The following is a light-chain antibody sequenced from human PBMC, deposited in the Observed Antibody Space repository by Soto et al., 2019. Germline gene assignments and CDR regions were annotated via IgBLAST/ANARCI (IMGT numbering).Light chain of an antibody. CDR2: DSN. Sequence: QSLLTQPPSVSAAPGQMVTISCSGSSSNIGSFYVSWYQQLPGTAPKLLIYDSNQRPSGIPDRFSGSRSDTSATLVITGRQTGDEADYYCGVWDDSLTPYLFGEGTKVTVL. J-gene: IGLJ1*01. V-gene: IGLV1-51*01. CDR3: GVWDDSLTPYL. CDR1: SSNIGSFY.